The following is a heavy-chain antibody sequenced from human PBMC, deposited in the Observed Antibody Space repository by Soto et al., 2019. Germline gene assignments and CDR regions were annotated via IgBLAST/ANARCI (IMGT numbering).Heavy chain of an antibody. V-gene: IGHV5-51*01. CDR1: GYSFPTSC. CDR3: ARLCSSSCEFDY. D-gene: IGHD6-13*01. J-gene: IGHJ4*02. CDR2: IYPGDSDT. Sequence: PGESLKISCQGSGYSFPTSCIGWVRQMPGKGLEWMGIIYPGDSDTRYSPSFQGQVTISADKSISTAYLQWSSLKASGTAMYYCARLCSSSCEFDYWGQGTLVTVSS.